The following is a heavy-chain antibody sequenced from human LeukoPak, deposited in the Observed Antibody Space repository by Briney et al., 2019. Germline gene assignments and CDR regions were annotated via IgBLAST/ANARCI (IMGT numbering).Heavy chain of an antibody. D-gene: IGHD2-2*01. CDR3: ATYQGTVAPGGMDV. J-gene: IGHJ6*02. CDR1: GYTFTSYY. Sequence: ASVKVSCKASGYTFTSYYMHLVRQAPGQGLEWIGIINPSGGSTSYAQKVQGRVTMTRDTSTSTVHMELSRLRSDDTAVYYCATYQGTVAPGGMDVWGQGTTVTVSS. CDR2: INPSGGST. V-gene: IGHV1-46*01.